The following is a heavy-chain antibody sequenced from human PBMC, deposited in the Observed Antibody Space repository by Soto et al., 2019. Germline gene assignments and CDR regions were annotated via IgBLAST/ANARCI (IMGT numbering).Heavy chain of an antibody. CDR2: INPNSGGT. V-gene: IGHV1-2*02. Sequence: VPLVQSGAAVKKPGASVKVSCKASGYTFTGSYMPWVRQAPGQGLEWMGWINPNSGGTNYAQKLHGRVTRTRDTSISTDYMELSRLRSDETAVDYCARDRVSSGWNYFDYWGQGSLVTVSS. CDR3: ARDRVSSGWNYFDY. CDR1: GYTFTGSY. D-gene: IGHD6-25*01. J-gene: IGHJ4*02.